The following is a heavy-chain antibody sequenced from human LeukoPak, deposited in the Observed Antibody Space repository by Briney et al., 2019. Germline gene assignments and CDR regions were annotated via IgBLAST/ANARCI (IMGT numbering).Heavy chain of an antibody. V-gene: IGHV3-23*01. CDR1: GFTFTNYA. CDR3: VVYTGGYRSQF. CDR2: ISDRGDRQ. Sequence: GGSLRLSCAASGFTFTNYAMSWVRQAPGKGLAWVSAISDRGDRQYYADSVKGRFTISRDNSMNTLRLQMNSLSVEDTAVYYCVVYTGGYRSQFWGQGTLVTVSS. D-gene: IGHD5-24*01. J-gene: IGHJ4*02.